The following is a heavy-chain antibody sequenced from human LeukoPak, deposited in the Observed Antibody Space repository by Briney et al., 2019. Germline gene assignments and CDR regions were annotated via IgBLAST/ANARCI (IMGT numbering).Heavy chain of an antibody. CDR1: GGSFSDYY. CDR3: ARGHSPVTTKVSYFQH. Sequence: SETLSLTCAVYGGSFSDYYWSWIRQPPGKGLKWIGEINDSGSTNYNPSLKSRVTISVDTSKKQFSLKLSSVTAADTAVYYCARGHSPVTTKVSYFQHWGQGTLVTVSS. CDR2: INDSGST. D-gene: IGHD4-17*01. V-gene: IGHV4-34*01. J-gene: IGHJ1*01.